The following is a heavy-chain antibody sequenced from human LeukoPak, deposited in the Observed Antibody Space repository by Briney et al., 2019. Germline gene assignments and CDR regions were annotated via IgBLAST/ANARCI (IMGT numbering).Heavy chain of an antibody. V-gene: IGHV3-23*01. CDR3: AKSAQEQLAPFPTNWFDP. D-gene: IGHD1-1*01. CDR2: ISGSGGST. J-gene: IGHJ5*02. Sequence: PGGSLRLSCAASGLTFSSYGMSWVRQAPGKGLEWVSAISGSGGSTYYADSVKGRFTISRDNSKNTLYLQMNSLRAEDTAVYYCAKSAQEQLAPFPTNWFDPWGQGTLVTVSS. CDR1: GLTFSSYG.